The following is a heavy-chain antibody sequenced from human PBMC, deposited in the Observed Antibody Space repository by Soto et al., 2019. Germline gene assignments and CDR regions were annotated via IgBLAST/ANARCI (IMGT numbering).Heavy chain of an antibody. CDR1: RFTSGYHA. CDR3: VSWISAHFDS. Sequence: GGSLRLSCAASRFTSGYHAMNWVRKAPGKGLEWVSTISSNGENTHYADSVKGRFIISSDNSSNTVALQMNSLRVEDTAVYYCVSWISAHFDSRGQGTLVTVFS. V-gene: IGHV3-23*01. CDR2: ISSNGENT. J-gene: IGHJ4*01. D-gene: IGHD2-2*03.